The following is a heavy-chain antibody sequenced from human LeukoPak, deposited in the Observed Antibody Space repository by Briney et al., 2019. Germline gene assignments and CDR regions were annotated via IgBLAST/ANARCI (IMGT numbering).Heavy chain of an antibody. D-gene: IGHD5-12*01. CDR2: FDPEDGET. V-gene: IGHV1-24*01. Sequence: APVKVSCKVSGYTLTELSMHWVRQAPGKGLEWMGGFDPEDGETIYAQKFQGRVTMTEDTSTDTAHMELSSLRSEDTAVYYCATPLRGYDPPYFDYWGQGTLVTVSS. J-gene: IGHJ4*02. CDR1: GYTLTELS. CDR3: ATPLRGYDPPYFDY.